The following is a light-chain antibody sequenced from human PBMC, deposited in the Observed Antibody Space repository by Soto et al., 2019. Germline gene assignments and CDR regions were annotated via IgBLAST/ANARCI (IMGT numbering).Light chain of an antibody. J-gene: IGKJ4*01. V-gene: IGKV3-11*01. Sequence: PGERATLSCRASQSVSSYFAWYQQKPGQAPRLLIYDASTRAAGIPARFSGSGSGTDFTLTISSLEPEDFAIYYLHKRSEWPLTFGAETKVDI. CDR1: QSVSSY. CDR3: HKRSEWPLT. CDR2: DAS.